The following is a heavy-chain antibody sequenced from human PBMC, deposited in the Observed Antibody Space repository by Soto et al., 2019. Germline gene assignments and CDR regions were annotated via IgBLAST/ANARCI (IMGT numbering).Heavy chain of an antibody. V-gene: IGHV4-31*03. D-gene: IGHD2-2*01. J-gene: IGHJ4*02. CDR1: GGSISSGGYY. Sequence: NPSETLSLTCTVSGGSISSGGYYWSWIRQHPEKGLEWIGYIYNSGSTYYNTSLRSRVTISRDTSRNQFSLKVTSVTAADTAVYYCATGPAAILYYFDYWGQGTLVTVSS. CDR2: IYNSGST. CDR3: ATGPAAILYYFDY.